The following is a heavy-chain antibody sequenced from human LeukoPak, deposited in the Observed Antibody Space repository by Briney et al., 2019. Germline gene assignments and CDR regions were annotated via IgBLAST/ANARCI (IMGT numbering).Heavy chain of an antibody. CDR3: ATLCSGGFCYVDY. V-gene: IGHV1-69*04. CDR1: GGTFSSYA. CDR2: IIPILGIA. D-gene: IGHD2-15*01. J-gene: IGHJ4*02. Sequence: ASVKVSCKASGGTFSSYAISWVRQAPGQGLEWMGRIIPILGIANYAQKFQGRVTITADKSTSTAYMELSSLRSEDTAVYYCATLCSGGFCYVDYWGQGILVTVSS.